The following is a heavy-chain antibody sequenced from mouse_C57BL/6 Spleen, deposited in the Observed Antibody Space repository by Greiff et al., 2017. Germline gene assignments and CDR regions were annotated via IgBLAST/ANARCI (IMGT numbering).Heavy chain of an antibody. V-gene: IGHV1-15*01. CDR1: GYTFTDYE. J-gene: IGHJ3*01. D-gene: IGHD2-1*01. CDR3: TNYGNYVAY. CDR2: IGPETGGT. Sequence: QVQLKESGAELVRPGASVTLSCKASGYTFTDYEMHWVKQTPVHGLEWIGAIGPETGGTAYNQKFKGKAILTADKSSSTAYMQLRSLTSEDSAIYYCTNYGNYVAYWGQGTLVTVSA.